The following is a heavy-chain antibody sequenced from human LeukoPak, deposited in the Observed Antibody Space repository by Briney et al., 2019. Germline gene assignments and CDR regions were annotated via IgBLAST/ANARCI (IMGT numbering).Heavy chain of an antibody. D-gene: IGHD1-26*01. V-gene: IGHV3-30-3*01. J-gene: IGHJ5*02. CDR2: ISYDGSNK. CDR1: RFTFSSYA. CDR3: ARDTAAVGATTHWFDP. Sequence: GGSLRLSCAASRFTFSSYAMHWVRQAPGKGLEWVAVISYDGSNKYYADSVKGRFTISRDNSKNTLYLQMNSLRAEDTAVYYCARDTAAVGATTHWFDPWGQGTLVTVSS.